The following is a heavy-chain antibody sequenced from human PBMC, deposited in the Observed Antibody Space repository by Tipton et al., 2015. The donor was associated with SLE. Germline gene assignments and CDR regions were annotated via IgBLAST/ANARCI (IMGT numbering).Heavy chain of an antibody. V-gene: IGHV3-23*01. D-gene: IGHD6-19*01. CDR2: ISGGGGST. Sequence: SLRLSCATSGFTFSSYALSWVRRAPGKGLEWVSAISGGGGSTYYADSVKGRLTISRDNAKNTLYLQMRSLRVEDTGIYYCARAPTISVAGTTDPFGMDVWGPGTRVTVSS. CDR3: ARAPTISVAGTTDPFGMDV. J-gene: IGHJ6*02. CDR1: GFTFSSYA.